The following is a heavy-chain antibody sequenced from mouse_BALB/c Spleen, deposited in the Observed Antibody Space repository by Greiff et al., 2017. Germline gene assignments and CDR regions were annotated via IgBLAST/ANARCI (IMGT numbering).Heavy chain of an antibody. CDR3: ARSDYGRVAWFAY. Sequence: VHLVESGPELVKPGALVKISCKASGYTFTSYDINWVKQRPGQGLEWIGWIYPGDGSTKYNEKFKGKATLTADKSSSTAYMQLSSLTSENSAVYFCARSDYGRVAWFAYWGQGTLVTVSA. V-gene: IGHV1S56*01. CDR1: GYTFTSYD. D-gene: IGHD1-1*01. J-gene: IGHJ3*01. CDR2: IYPGDGST.